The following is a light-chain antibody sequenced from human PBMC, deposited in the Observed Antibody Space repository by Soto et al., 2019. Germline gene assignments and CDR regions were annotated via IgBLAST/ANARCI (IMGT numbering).Light chain of an antibody. CDR1: SSDVGGYNY. V-gene: IGLV2-14*03. CDR3: SSYTSASTHYV. CDR2: DVS. Sequence: QSALTQPASVSGSPGQSITISCTGTSSDVGGYNYVSWYQHPPGKAPKLMIYDVSNRPSGVSNRFSGSKSGNTASLTISGLQPEDEADYYCSSYTSASTHYVFGTGTKLTVL. J-gene: IGLJ1*01.